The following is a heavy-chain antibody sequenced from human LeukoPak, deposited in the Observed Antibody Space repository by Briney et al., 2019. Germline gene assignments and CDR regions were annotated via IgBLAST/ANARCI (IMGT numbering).Heavy chain of an antibody. CDR2: IYTSGST. V-gene: IGHV4-61*02. J-gene: IGHJ4*02. CDR3: ARSSSLSLQGYYFDY. D-gene: IGHD3-10*01. Sequence: SQTLSLTCTVSGGSISSGSYYWSWIRQPAGKGLEWIGRIYTSGSTNYNPSLKSRVTISVDTSKNQFSLKLSSVTAADTAVYYCARSSSLSLQGYYFDYWGQGTLVTVSS. CDR1: GGSISSGSYY.